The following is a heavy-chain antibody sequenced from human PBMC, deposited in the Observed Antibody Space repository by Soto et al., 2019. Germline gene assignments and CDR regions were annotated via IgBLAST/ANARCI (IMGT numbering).Heavy chain of an antibody. D-gene: IGHD3-10*01. J-gene: IGHJ4*02. CDR3: ARDRGESLFDY. Sequence: SETLSLTCTVSGGSISSYYWSRIRQPPGKGLEWIGYIYYSGSTNYNPSLKSRVTISVDTSKNQFSLKLSSVTAADTAVYYCARDRGESLFDYWGQGTLVTVSS. CDR2: IYYSGST. V-gene: IGHV4-59*01. CDR1: GGSISSYY.